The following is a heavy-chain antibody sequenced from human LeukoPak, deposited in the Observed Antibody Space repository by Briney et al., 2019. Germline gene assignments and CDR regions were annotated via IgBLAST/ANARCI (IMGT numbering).Heavy chain of an antibody. J-gene: IGHJ5*02. CDR3: AEEIYAVAPPLRP. CDR2: INPNSGGT. V-gene: IGHV1-2*02. CDR1: GYTFTGYF. Sequence: ASVKVSCKASGYTFTGYFMHWVRQAPGQGLEWMGWINPNSGGTSYAQKFQGRVTVTRDTSLSTAFMELSRLRSDDTAVYYCAEEIYAVAPPLRPWGQGTLVTVSS. D-gene: IGHD5-12*01.